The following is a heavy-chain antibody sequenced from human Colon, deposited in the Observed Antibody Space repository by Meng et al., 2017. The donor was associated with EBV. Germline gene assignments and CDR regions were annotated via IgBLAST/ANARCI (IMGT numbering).Heavy chain of an antibody. CDR3: SRDLVGSDDS. V-gene: IGHV3-74*01. Sequence: EVQLGASGGALVQPGGSLRLSCVGSGYTFSQYWMHWVRQAPGMGLEWVSRLNEDGATTTYADSVRGRFTISRDNAKNTLYLQMNSLRAEDTAVYYCSRDLVGSDDSWGQGTLVTVSS. D-gene: IGHD2-8*02. CDR2: LNEDGATT. J-gene: IGHJ5*01. CDR1: GYTFSQYW.